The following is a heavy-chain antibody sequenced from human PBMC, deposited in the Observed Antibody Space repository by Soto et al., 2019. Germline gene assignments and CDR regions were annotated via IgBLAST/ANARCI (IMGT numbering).Heavy chain of an antibody. CDR2: IKQDGGEK. CDR3: ARGTFPTWGTYPLDY. J-gene: IGHJ4*02. V-gene: IGHV3-7*04. D-gene: IGHD3-16*02. CDR1: GFTFTSYW. Sequence: EVQLVESGGGLVQPGGSLRLSCAASGFTFTSYWMTWVRQAPGKGLEWVANIKQDGGEKYYVGSVKGRFTISRDNADTSLYLQLDSLRAEDAAVYYCARGTFPTWGTYPLDYWGQGTLVTVSS.